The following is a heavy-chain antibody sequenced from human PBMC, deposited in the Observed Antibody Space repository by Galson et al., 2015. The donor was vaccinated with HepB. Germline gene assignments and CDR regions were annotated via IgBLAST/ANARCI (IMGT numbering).Heavy chain of an antibody. V-gene: IGHV3-7*01. CDR1: GFSISDYY. CDR2: INKDGSEK. D-gene: IGHD3-16*02. J-gene: IGHJ5*01. CDR3: ARDLGYLSRFDS. Sequence: SLRLSCAASGFSISDYYMTWVRQAPGKGLGWVANINKDGSEKYYVDSVKGQFTISRDNAKRSLYLQMNDLRAEDTAIYYCARDLGYLSRFDSWGQGTLVTVSS.